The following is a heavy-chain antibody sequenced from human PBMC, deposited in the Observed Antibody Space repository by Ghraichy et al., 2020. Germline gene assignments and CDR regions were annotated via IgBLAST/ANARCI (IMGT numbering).Heavy chain of an antibody. D-gene: IGHD3-10*01. J-gene: IGHJ4*02. CDR2: IDPSDSYT. CDR3: ARVIWFGDFYYFDY. Sequence: GESLNISCKGSGYSFTNYWIIWVRQMPGKGLEWMGRIDPSDSYTNYSPSFQGHVTISADKSISTAYLQWSSLKASDTAMYYCARVIWFGDFYYFDYWGQGTLVTVSS. CDR1: GYSFTNYW. V-gene: IGHV5-10-1*01.